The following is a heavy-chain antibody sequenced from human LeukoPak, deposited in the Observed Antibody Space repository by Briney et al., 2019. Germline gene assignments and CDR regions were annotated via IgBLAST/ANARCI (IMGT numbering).Heavy chain of an antibody. CDR3: ARASELGEWFGELLHI. CDR1: GFTFSSYA. J-gene: IGHJ6*02. V-gene: IGHV3-23*01. CDR2: ISASGDTT. Sequence: PGGSLRLSCAASGFTFSSYAMGWVRQAPGKGLEWVSLISASGDTTYYADSVRGRFTISRDNSENTLYLQMNSLRAEDTAVYYCARASELGEWFGELLHIWGQGTTVTVSS. D-gene: IGHD3-10*01.